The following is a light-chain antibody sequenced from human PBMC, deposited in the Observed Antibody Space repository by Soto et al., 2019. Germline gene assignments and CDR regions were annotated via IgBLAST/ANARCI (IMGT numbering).Light chain of an antibody. J-gene: IGLJ7*01. Sequence: QSALTQPASVSGSPGKSITLSCTGSSSDVGAYDYVSWYQQNPGKAPKLILYEVTKRPSGISNRFSGSKSGNTASLTISGLQPDDEAEYYCASYTSTNTVIFGGGTQLTVL. CDR3: ASYTSTNTVI. CDR2: EVT. V-gene: IGLV2-14*01. CDR1: SSDVGAYDY.